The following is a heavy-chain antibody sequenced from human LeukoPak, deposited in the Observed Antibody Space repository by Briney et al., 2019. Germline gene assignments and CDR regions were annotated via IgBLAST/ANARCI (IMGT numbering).Heavy chain of an antibody. D-gene: IGHD3-10*01. V-gene: IGHV4-39*01. J-gene: IGHJ4*02. CDR3: VDMVRGSGY. CDR1: GGSISSSSYY. Sequence: PSETLSLTCTVSGGSISSSSYYWGWIRQPPGKGLEWIGSIYYSGSTYYNPSLKSRVTISVDTSKNQFSLKLSSVTAADTAVYYCVDMVRGSGYWGQGTLVTVSS. CDR2: IYYSGST.